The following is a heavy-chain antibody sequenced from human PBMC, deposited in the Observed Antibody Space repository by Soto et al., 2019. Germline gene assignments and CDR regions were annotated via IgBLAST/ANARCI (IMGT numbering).Heavy chain of an antibody. J-gene: IGHJ4*01. V-gene: IGHV3-23*01. Sequence: GGPLRPPCPPPGSTLSDNPMNWVRQAPGKGLEWVSFICGSSGNSTYYADSVKGRFTVSRDNSKNTLYLQMNSLRAEDTAVYYCAKDSNNAVYYWGQGTPVPVSS. CDR2: ICGSSGNST. CDR3: AKDSNNAVYY. CDR1: GSTLSDNP. D-gene: IGHD1-1*01.